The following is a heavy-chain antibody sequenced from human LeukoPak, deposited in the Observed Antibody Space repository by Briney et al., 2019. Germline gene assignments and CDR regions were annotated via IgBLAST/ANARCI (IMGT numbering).Heavy chain of an antibody. CDR1: GFTVSSNY. CDR2: MFSDGGT. D-gene: IGHD6-19*01. Sequence: GGSLRLSCAASGFTVSSNYMSWVRQAPGKGLEWVSIMFSDGGTYYADSVKGRFTISRDNSKNTLYLQMNSLRAEDTALYYCTRDPYFSGGYFDHWGQGTLVTVSS. CDR3: TRDPYFSGGYFDH. V-gene: IGHV3-53*01. J-gene: IGHJ4*02.